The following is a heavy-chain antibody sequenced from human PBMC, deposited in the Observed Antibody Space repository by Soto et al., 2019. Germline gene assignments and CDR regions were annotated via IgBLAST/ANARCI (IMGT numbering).Heavy chain of an antibody. V-gene: IGHV3-23*01. J-gene: IGHJ4*02. CDR1: GCTFSSYA. CDR2: FSGSGGGT. Sequence: GDLRLSCAASGCTFSSYAMSWVREAPGTGVEWGAAFSGSGGGTYYADPVKARFTISRDNSKHTLYLQMNSLSAEHTAVYYCAKMVHWPLVPIYYFDYWGQGTLVTVSS. CDR3: AKMVHWPLVPIYYFDY. D-gene: IGHD3-10*01.